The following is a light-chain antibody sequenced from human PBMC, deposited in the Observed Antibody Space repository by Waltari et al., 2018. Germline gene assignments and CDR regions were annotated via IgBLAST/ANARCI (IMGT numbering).Light chain of an antibody. CDR2: EDN. V-gene: IGLV6-57*01. CDR1: SGSIASHY. J-gene: IGLJ3*02. CDR3: QSYDSSNQRV. Sequence: NFMLTQPHSVSESPGKTVTISCTRSSGSIASHYVQWYQQRPGSSPTTIIYEDNPRPSGVPDRFSGSIDSSSNSASLTISGLETEDEADYYCQSYDSSNQRVFGGGTKLTVL.